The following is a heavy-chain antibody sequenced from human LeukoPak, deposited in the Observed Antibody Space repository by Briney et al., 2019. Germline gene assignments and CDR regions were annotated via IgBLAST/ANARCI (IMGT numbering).Heavy chain of an antibody. D-gene: IGHD1-26*01. J-gene: IGHJ4*02. Sequence: ASVKVSCKASGYTFTSYDINWVRQATGQGLEWMGWMNPNSGNTGYAQKFQGRVTLTRDTSTSTVYMELNSLRAEDTAVYYCASPPSHSGSYVPFDYWGQGTLVTVSS. CDR3: ASPPSHSGSYVPFDY. V-gene: IGHV1-8*02. CDR1: GYTFTSYD. CDR2: MNPNSGNT.